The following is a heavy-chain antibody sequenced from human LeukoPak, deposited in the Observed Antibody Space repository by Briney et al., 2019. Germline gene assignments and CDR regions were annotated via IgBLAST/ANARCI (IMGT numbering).Heavy chain of an antibody. CDR2: ITSDGRTT. J-gene: IGHJ4*02. D-gene: IGHD3-10*02. V-gene: IGHV3-74*01. Sequence: GGSLRLSCAASGFTFSSTWMHWFRQGTGKGLVWVSRITSDGRTTIYADSVKGRFTISRDNAKNTLYLQMNSLRAEDTAVYYCARDRYYVPDYWGQGTLVTVSS. CDR3: ARDRYYVPDY. CDR1: GFTFSSTW.